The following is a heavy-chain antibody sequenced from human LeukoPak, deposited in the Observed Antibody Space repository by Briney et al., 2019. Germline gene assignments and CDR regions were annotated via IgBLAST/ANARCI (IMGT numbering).Heavy chain of an antibody. J-gene: IGHJ4*02. CDR1: GYTFTGYY. D-gene: IGHD3-22*01. CDR3: ARGGYYDSSGYRVLDY. V-gene: IGHV1-2*02. CDR2: INPNSGGT. Sequence: ASVKVSCKASGYTFTGYYMHWVRQAPGQGLEWMGWINPNSGGTNYAQKFQGRVTMTRDTSISTAHVELSRLRSDDTAVYYCARGGYYDSSGYRVLDYWGQGTLVTVSS.